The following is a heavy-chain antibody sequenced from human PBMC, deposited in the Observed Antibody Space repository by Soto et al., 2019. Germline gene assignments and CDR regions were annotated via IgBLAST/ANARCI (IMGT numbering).Heavy chain of an antibody. J-gene: IGHJ4*02. CDR3: ARGPTYYYDSSGYLLYFDY. V-gene: IGHV4-31*03. CDR2: IYYSGST. D-gene: IGHD3-22*01. CDR1: GGSISSGDYY. Sequence: KASETLSLTCTVSGGSISSGDYYWSWIRQHPGKGLEWIGYIYYSGSTHYNPSLKSRVTISVDTSKNQFSLKLSSVTAADTAVYYCARGPTYYYDSSGYLLYFDYWGQGTLVTVSS.